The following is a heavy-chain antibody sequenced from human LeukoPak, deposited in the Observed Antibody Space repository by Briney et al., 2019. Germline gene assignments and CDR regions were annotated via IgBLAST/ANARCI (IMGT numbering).Heavy chain of an antibody. V-gene: IGHV1-18*01. CDR2: ISAYNGNT. J-gene: IGHJ4*02. Sequence: GASVKVSCKASGFTLTSYDINWVRQAPGQGLEWMGWISAYNGNTNYAQKLQGRVTMTTDTSTSTAYMELRSLRSDDTAVYYCARARGYSYGPRFDYWGQGTLVTVSS. CDR1: GFTLTSYD. D-gene: IGHD5-18*01. CDR3: ARARGYSYGPRFDY.